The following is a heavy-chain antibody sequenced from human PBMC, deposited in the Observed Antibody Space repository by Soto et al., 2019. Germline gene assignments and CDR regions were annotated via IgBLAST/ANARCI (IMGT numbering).Heavy chain of an antibody. V-gene: IGHV1-46*01. Sequence: ASVKVSCKASGYTFTSYYMHWVRQAPGQGLEWMGIINPSGGSTSYAQKFQGRVTMTRDTSTSTVYMELSSLRSEDTAVYYCAGEIRYFDWFPPPARYYHYGMDVWGQGTTVTVS. CDR2: INPSGGST. D-gene: IGHD3-9*01. J-gene: IGHJ6*02. CDR1: GYTFTSYY. CDR3: AGEIRYFDWFPPPARYYHYGMDV.